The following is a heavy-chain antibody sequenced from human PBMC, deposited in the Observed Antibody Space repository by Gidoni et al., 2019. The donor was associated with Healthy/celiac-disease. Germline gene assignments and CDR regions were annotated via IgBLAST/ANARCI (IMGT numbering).Heavy chain of an antibody. CDR2: ISGSGGST. CDR3: AKSLYWGDAFDI. D-gene: IGHD3-16*01. J-gene: IGHJ3*02. CDR1: GFPFSSYA. Sequence: EVQLLESGGGLVQPGGSLRLSCAASGFPFSSYAMSWVRQAPGEGLEWVSAISGSGGSTYYADSVKGRFTISRDNSKNTLYLQMNSLRAEDTAVYYCAKSLYWGDAFDIWGQGTMVTVSS. V-gene: IGHV3-23*01.